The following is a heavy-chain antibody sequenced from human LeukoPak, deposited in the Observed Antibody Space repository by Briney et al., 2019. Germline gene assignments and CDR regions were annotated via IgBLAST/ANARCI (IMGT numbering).Heavy chain of an antibody. D-gene: IGHD1-1*01. Sequence: GGSLRLSGAAPGFTFSNYWRHWVRQTPEKGLVWVSRIGTDGAYTSSADSVKGRFTMSRDNAKNTLYLQMNSLRVEDTAVYYCVRDGQELAFDKWGQGTLVTVSS. CDR1: GFTFSNYW. V-gene: IGHV3-74*01. CDR3: VRDGQELAFDK. CDR2: IGTDGAYT. J-gene: IGHJ4*02.